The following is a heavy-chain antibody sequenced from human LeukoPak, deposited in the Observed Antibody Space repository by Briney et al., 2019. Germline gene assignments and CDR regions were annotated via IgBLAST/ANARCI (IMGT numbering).Heavy chain of an antibody. Sequence: ASVKVSCKASGGTFSSYAISWVRQAPGQGLEWMGGIIPISGTANYAQKFQGRVTITADKSTSTAYMELSSLRSEDTAVYYCATTNDDYGDYTLDYWGQGTLVTVSS. V-gene: IGHV1-69*06. CDR1: GGTFSSYA. J-gene: IGHJ4*02. CDR2: IIPISGTA. D-gene: IGHD4-17*01. CDR3: ATTNDDYGDYTLDY.